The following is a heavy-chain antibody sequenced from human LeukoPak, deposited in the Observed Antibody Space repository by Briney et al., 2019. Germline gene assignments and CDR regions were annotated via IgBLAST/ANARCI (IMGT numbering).Heavy chain of an antibody. Sequence: GGPLRLSCAASGFTFDSYDMSWVRQAPGKGLEWVSGTSASGGRTYYADSVKGRFTISRDNSKNTLYLQMNSLRAEDTSVYYCTLNFVTAVAYCMDAWGEGTTVTVSS. CDR1: GFTFDSYD. CDR3: TLNFVTAVAYCMDA. D-gene: IGHD2/OR15-2a*01. V-gene: IGHV3-23*01. CDR2: TSASGGRT. J-gene: IGHJ6*04.